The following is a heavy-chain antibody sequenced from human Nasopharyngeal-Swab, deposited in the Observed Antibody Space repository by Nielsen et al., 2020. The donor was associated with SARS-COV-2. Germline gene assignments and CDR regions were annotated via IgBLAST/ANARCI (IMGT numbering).Heavy chain of an antibody. V-gene: IGHV4-59*12. J-gene: IGHJ4*02. D-gene: IGHD3-22*01. Sequence: WIAKPPGKGVEWIGYIYYRGSTNYKPSLKRRDTKSVDTSKHQFSLKLSSVTAADPDVYYCARGGPLLWFYDSSGYYFDSWGQGTLVTVSS. CDR3: ARGGPLLWFYDSSGYYFDS. CDR2: IYYRGST.